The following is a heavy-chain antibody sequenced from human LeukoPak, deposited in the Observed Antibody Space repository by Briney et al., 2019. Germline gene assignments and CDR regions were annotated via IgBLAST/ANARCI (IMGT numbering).Heavy chain of an antibody. V-gene: IGHV1-2*02. J-gene: IGHJ4*02. CDR1: GYTFTGYY. CDR3: AIAVAGPYLPFDY. Sequence: GESLKISCKASGYTFTGYYMHWVRQAPGQGLEWMGWINPNSGGTNYAQKFQGRVTMTRDTSISTAYMELSRLRSDDTAVYYCAIAVAGPYLPFDYWGQGTLVTVSS. D-gene: IGHD6-19*01. CDR2: INPNSGGT.